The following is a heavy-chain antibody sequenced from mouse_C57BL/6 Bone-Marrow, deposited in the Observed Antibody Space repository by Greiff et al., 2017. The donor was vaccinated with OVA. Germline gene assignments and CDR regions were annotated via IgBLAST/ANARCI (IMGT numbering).Heavy chain of an antibody. Sequence: QVQLEQSGAELVRPGASVTLSCKASGYTFTDYEMHWVKQTPVHGLEWIGAIDPETGGTAYNQKFKGKAILTADKSSSTAYMELRSLTSEDSAVYYCTRRYASREMDYWGQGTSVTVSS. CDR2: IDPETGGT. J-gene: IGHJ4*01. D-gene: IGHD1-1*01. CDR1: GYTFTDYE. V-gene: IGHV1-15*01. CDR3: TRRYASREMDY.